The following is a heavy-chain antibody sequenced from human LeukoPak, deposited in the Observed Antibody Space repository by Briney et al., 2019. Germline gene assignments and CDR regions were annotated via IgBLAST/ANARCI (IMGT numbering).Heavy chain of an antibody. CDR2: ISSSSYI. V-gene: IGHV3-21*01. CDR1: GFTFSSYS. Sequence: GGSLRLSCAASGFTFSSYSMNWVRQAPGKGLEWVSSISSSSYIYYADSVKGRFTISRDNAKNSLYLQMNNLRAEDTAVYYCARDNTIFDAFDIWGQGTMVTVSS. CDR3: ARDNTIFDAFDI. D-gene: IGHD3-9*01. J-gene: IGHJ3*02.